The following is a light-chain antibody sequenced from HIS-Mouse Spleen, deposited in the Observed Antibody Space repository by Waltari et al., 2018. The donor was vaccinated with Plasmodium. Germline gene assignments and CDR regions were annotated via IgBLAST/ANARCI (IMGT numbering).Light chain of an antibody. CDR1: QDISNY. CDR3: QQYDNLPIT. CDR2: DAS. V-gene: IGKV1-33*01. J-gene: IGKJ5*01. Sequence: DIQMTQSPSSLSASVGDRVTITYQASQDISNYLNWYQQKPGKAPQLLIDDASNLETGVPSMFSGSGSGTDFTFTISSLQHENIATYYCQQYDNLPITFGQGTRLEIK.